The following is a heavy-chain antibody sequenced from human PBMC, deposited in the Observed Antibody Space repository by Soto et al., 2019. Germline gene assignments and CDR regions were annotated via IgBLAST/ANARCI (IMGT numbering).Heavy chain of an antibody. CDR1: GFTFSSHW. CDR3: ARVGPKTANYYYYGMDV. V-gene: IGHV3-7*03. CDR2: INQDGSEK. D-gene: IGHD1-1*01. Sequence: GGSLRLSCAASGFTFSSHWMSWVRQAPEKGLEWVANINQDGSEKYYVDSVKGRFTISRDKAKNSLYLQMNSLRAEDTAVYYCARVGPKTANYYYYGMDVWGQGTTVTVSS. J-gene: IGHJ6*02.